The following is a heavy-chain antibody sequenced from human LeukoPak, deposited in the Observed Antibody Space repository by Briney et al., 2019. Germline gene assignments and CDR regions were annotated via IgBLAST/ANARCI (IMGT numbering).Heavy chain of an antibody. Sequence: SVKVSCKVSGYTLTELSMHWVRQAPGKGLEWMGGFDPEDGETIYAQKFQGRVTMTRDTSTSTVFMELSSLRSEDAAVYYCVRHNGMDVWGQGTTVTVSS. V-gene: IGHV1-24*01. CDR3: VRHNGMDV. J-gene: IGHJ6*02. CDR2: FDPEDGET. CDR1: GYTLTELS.